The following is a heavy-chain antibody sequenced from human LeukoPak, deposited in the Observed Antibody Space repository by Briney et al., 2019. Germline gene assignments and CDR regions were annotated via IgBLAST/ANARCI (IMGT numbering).Heavy chain of an antibody. CDR3: ARESYYYGSGSSQRRPFDY. J-gene: IGHJ4*02. CDR1: GYTFTSYW. Sequence: PGESLKISCKASGYTFTSYWIGWVRQMPGKGLEWMGIIYPGDSDTRYSPSFQGQNTISAVKAIITAYRQWSSLKASDTVMYYCARESYYYGSGSSQRRPFDYWGQGTLVTVSS. V-gene: IGHV5-51*03. D-gene: IGHD3-10*01. CDR2: IYPGDSDT.